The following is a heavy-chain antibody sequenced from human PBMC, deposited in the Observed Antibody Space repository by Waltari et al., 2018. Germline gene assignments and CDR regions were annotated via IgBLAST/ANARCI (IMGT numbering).Heavy chain of an antibody. Sequence: EVQLVESGGGLVQPGRSLRLSCAASGFTFDDYAMHWVRQAPGKGLEWVSGSSWNSCSIGYADSVKGRFTISRDNAKNSLDLQMNRLRAEDTALYYCAKDIAAIRGGDFDYWGQGTLVTVSS. CDR2: SSWNSCSI. J-gene: IGHJ4*02. V-gene: IGHV3-9*01. CDR1: GFTFDDYA. D-gene: IGHD2-2*02. CDR3: AKDIAAIRGGDFDY.